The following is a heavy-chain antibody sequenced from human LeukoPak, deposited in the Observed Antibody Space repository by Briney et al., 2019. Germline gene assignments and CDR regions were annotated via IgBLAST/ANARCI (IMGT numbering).Heavy chain of an antibody. CDR1: GYTFTSYG. V-gene: IGHV1-18*01. CDR3: ARDAGSSWSDYYYYMDV. J-gene: IGHJ6*03. CDR2: ISAYNGST. Sequence: ASVKVSCKASGYTFTSYGISWVRQAPGQGLEWMGWISAYNGSTNYAQKLQGRVTLTTDTSTSTAYMELRSLRSDDTAVYYCARDAGSSWSDYYYYMDVWGKGTTVTVSS. D-gene: IGHD6-13*01.